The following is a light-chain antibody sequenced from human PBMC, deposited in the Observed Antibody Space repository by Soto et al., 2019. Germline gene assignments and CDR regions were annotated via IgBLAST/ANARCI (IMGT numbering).Light chain of an antibody. CDR3: QAWDSGTVV. Sequence: SYELTQPPSVSVSPGQTASITCSGDKLGDKYASWYQQKPGQSPVLVIYHDSKRPSGIPERISGSNSGNTATLTITGTQAMDEADYYCQAWDSGTVVFGGGTQLTVL. CDR2: HDS. CDR1: KLGDKY. V-gene: IGLV3-1*01. J-gene: IGLJ2*01.